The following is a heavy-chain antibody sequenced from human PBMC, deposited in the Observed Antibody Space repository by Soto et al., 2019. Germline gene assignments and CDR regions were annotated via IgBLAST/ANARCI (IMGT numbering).Heavy chain of an antibody. J-gene: IGHJ5*02. CDR2: ISGYNGNT. V-gene: IGHV1-18*01. CDR3: ARGLSIGYNGFDP. D-gene: IGHD5-12*01. Sequence: QVQLVQSGVEVKKPGASVKVSCKASGYTFTSYGINWVRQAPGQGLEWMGWISGYNGNTNYAQKLQGRVTMTTDTSTSTVFMELRSLRSDDTAMYYCARGLSIGYNGFDPWGQGPLVTVSS. CDR1: GYTFTSYG.